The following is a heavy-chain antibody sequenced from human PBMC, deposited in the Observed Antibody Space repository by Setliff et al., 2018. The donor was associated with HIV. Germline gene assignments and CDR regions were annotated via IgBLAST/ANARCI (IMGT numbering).Heavy chain of an antibody. V-gene: IGHV3-33*08. Sequence: GGSLRLSCAASGFIFSKYWMSWVRQAPGKGLQWVAVMWYDGSKKYYADSVKGRFTISRDNSKNTLYLQMNSLRAEDTAVYYCARAGHGGNWASYFDYWGQGTLVTVSS. CDR3: ARAGHGGNWASYFDY. CDR2: MWYDGSKK. J-gene: IGHJ4*03. D-gene: IGHD2-15*01. CDR1: GFIFSKYW.